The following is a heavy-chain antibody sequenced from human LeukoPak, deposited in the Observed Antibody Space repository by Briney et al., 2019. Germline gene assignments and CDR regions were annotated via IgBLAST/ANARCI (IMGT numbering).Heavy chain of an antibody. V-gene: IGHV3-33*03. Sequence: GRSLRLSCAASGFILNDYGMHWVRQAPGKGLEWVADIWFDKKQHFADSVKGRFAISRDNSKNTVYLQMNSLRAEDTAVYYCAPAGSNREFHSWGQGTLVTVSS. CDR2: IWFDKKQ. CDR1: GFILNDYG. CDR3: APAGSNREFHS. J-gene: IGHJ4*02. D-gene: IGHD2-15*01.